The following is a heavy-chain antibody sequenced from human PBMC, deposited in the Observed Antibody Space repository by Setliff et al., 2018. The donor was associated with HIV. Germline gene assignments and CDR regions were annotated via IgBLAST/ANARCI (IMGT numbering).Heavy chain of an antibody. CDR3: AREGVPAAVMWFDP. CDR1: GVSFSDYN. Sequence: PSETLSLTCAVYGVSFSDYNWSWIRQSPGRGLEWIGEINHNGGTNYNPSLKSRVTISLDTSKNQFSLQLNSMTAADTAVYYCAREGVPAAVMWFDPWGQGTLVTVSS. J-gene: IGHJ5*02. V-gene: IGHV4-34*01. D-gene: IGHD2-2*01. CDR2: INHNGGT.